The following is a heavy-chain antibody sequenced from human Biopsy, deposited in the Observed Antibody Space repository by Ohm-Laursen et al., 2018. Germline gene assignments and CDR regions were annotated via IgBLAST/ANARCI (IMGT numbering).Heavy chain of an antibody. Sequence: SLRLSCSATGFTLSDGMTWVRQAPGRGLEWVSSITTDSGSIFYADSVRGRFTISRDNSKNTLYLHMNRLRAEDTAEYYCARHLRYNDYWGQGTLVTVSS. CDR2: ITTDSGSI. CDR3: ARHLRYNDY. V-gene: IGHV3-23*01. CDR1: GFTLSDG. D-gene: IGHD3-9*01. J-gene: IGHJ4*02.